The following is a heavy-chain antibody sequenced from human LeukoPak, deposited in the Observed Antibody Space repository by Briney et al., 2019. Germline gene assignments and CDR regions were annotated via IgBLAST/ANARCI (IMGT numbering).Heavy chain of an antibody. CDR1: GGSISSYY. CDR3: ARVYGDYGVDY. D-gene: IGHD4-17*01. Sequence: SETLSLICTVSGGSISSYYWSWIRQPPGKGLEWIGYIYYSGSTNYNPSLKSRVTISVDTSKNQFSLKLSSVTAADTAVYYCARVYGDYGVDYWGQGTLVTVSS. J-gene: IGHJ4*02. V-gene: IGHV4-59*01. CDR2: IYYSGST.